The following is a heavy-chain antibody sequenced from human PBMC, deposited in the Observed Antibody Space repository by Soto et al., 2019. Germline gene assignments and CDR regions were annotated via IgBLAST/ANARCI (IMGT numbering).Heavy chain of an antibody. CDR2: IIPIFGTA. CDR1: GGTFSSYA. Sequence: QVQLVQSGAEVKKPGSSVKVSCKASGGTFSSYAISWVRQAPGQGLEWMGGIIPIFGTANYAQKFQGRVTITADKSTSTAYMELNSLRAEDTAVYYCARGLGRGYYDSSGYFHLDYWGQGTLVTVSS. J-gene: IGHJ4*02. V-gene: IGHV1-69*06. D-gene: IGHD3-22*01. CDR3: ARGLGRGYYDSSGYFHLDY.